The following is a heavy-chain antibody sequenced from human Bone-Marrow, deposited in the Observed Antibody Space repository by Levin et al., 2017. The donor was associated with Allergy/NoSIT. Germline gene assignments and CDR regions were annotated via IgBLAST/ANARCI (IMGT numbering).Heavy chain of an antibody. J-gene: IGHJ6*02. CDR1: GFTFSHYA. CDR2: INGIGTHT. V-gene: IGHV3-23*01. D-gene: IGHD3-16*01. CDR3: TTTTDYHEGRLRMDG. Sequence: PGGSLRLSCAASGFTFSHYALTWVRQAPGKGLEWVSGINGIGTHTYYVDSVRGRFTISRDNSKNTLFLQMSSLRAEDTALYYCTTTTDYHEGRLRMDGWGQGTTVSVSS.